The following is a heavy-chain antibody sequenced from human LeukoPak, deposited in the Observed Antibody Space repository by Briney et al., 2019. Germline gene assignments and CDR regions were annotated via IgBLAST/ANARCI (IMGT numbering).Heavy chain of an antibody. Sequence: PSETLSLTCTVSIGSISSYYWGWIRQPPGKGLEWIGSIYYSGSTYYNPSLKSRVTISVDTSKNQFSLKLSSVTAADTAVYYCARRPHDYYDSPGYFDYWGQGTLVTVSS. D-gene: IGHD3-22*01. CDR3: ARRPHDYYDSPGYFDY. J-gene: IGHJ4*02. CDR2: IYYSGST. V-gene: IGHV4-39*07. CDR1: IGSISSYY.